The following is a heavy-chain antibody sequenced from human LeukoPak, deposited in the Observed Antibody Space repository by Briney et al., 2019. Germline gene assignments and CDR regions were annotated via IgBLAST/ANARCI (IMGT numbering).Heavy chain of an antibody. CDR1: GFTFSSSA. V-gene: IGHV3-48*04. J-gene: IGHJ5*02. D-gene: IGHD4-23*01. Sequence: GGSLRLSCAASGFTFSSSAMNWVRQAPGKGLEWVSYISSGTSTIYYADSVKGRFTISRDSAENSLYLQMNSLRAEDAAVYYCARDVTYYGGDWFDPWGQGTLVTVSS. CDR2: ISSGTSTI. CDR3: ARDVTYYGGDWFDP.